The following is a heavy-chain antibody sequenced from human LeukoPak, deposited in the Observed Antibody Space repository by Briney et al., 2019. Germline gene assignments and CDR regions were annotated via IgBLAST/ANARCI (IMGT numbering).Heavy chain of an antibody. CDR1: GFTFSSYA. V-gene: IGHV3-30*04. CDR3: ASLGYCSGGSCYLSPDPDAFDI. CDR2: ISYDGSNK. D-gene: IGHD2-15*01. Sequence: GSLRLSCAASGFTFSSYAMHWVRQAPGKGLAWVAVISYDGSNKYYADSVKGRFTISRDNSKNTLYLQMNSLRAEDTAVYYCASLGYCSGGSCYLSPDPDAFDIWGQGTMVTVSS. J-gene: IGHJ3*02.